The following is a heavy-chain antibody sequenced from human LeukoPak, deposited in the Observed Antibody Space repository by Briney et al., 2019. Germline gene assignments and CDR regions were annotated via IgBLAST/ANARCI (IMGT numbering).Heavy chain of an antibody. Sequence: GGSLRLSCEASGFTFDDYTMHWVRQSPGKGLEWVSLISWDGGTTYYAVSVRGRFTISRDNSKNSLYLQMNSLRTEDTALYYCAKDRGYYYDSSAYGSYFDYWGQGTLVTVSS. J-gene: IGHJ4*02. V-gene: IGHV3-43*01. CDR1: GFTFDDYT. D-gene: IGHD3-22*01. CDR2: ISWDGGTT. CDR3: AKDRGYYYDSSAYGSYFDY.